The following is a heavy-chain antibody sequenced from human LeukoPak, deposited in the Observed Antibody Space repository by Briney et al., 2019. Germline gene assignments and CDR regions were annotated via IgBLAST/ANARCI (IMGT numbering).Heavy chain of an antibody. CDR3: ARDVSHYDRSGYSLDY. CDR1: GFIFSTYA. V-gene: IGHV3-30*04. CDR2: MSYDGRNK. Sequence: GRSLRLSCAASGFIFSTYAIHSVRQAPGKGLEWVAVMSYDGRNKYYADCVKGRFSISRDNSKNTLSLQMNSLRPEDTALYYCARDVSHYDRSGYSLDYWGQGTLVTVSS. D-gene: IGHD3-22*01. J-gene: IGHJ4*02.